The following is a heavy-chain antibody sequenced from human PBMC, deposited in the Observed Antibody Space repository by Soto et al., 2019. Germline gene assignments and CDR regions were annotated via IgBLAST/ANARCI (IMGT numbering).Heavy chain of an antibody. V-gene: IGHV1-18*01. D-gene: IGHD2-2*01. CDR3: AREASVLIPAAQPSRFDS. CDR1: CYIFMKYG. CDR2: ISPYSGYT. J-gene: IGHJ4*02. Sequence: ASVKVSFTVFCYIFMKYGINWVRQAPGQGLEWVGWISPYSGYTHSAQKFHGRLTLTTDTAASTAYMELRILRSADTALYYCAREASVLIPAAQPSRFDSWGQGTLVTVSS.